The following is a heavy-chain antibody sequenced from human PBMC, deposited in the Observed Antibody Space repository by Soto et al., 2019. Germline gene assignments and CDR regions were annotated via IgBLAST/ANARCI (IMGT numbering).Heavy chain of an antibody. CDR2: IIPIFGTA. D-gene: IGHD6-13*01. CDR3: ARGTVGIAAAGYYYGMDV. CDR1: GGTFSSYA. Sequence: SVKVSCKASGGTFSSYAISWVRQAPGQGLEWMGGIIPIFGTANYAQKFQGRVTITADESTSTAYMELSSLRSEDTAVYYCARGTVGIAAAGYYYGMDVWGQGTTVTVSS. V-gene: IGHV1-69*13. J-gene: IGHJ6*02.